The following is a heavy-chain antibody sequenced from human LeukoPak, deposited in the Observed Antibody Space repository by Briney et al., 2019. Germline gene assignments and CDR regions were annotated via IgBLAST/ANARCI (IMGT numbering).Heavy chain of an antibody. CDR1: GYTLTELS. V-gene: IGHV1-24*01. CDR2: FDHEDGET. J-gene: IGHJ4*02. CDR3: ATGATYDFWSGYPLDFDY. Sequence: AAVTVSCKVSGYTLTELSMHWVRQAPGKGLEGMGGFDHEDGETIYAQKFQGRVTMTEDTSTDTAYMELSSLRSEDTAVYYCATGATYDFWSGYPLDFDYWGQGTLVTVSS. D-gene: IGHD3-3*01.